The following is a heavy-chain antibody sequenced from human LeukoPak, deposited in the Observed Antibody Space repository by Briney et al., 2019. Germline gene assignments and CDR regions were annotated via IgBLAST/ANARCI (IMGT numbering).Heavy chain of an antibody. V-gene: IGHV4-59*08. CDR1: GGSFSGYY. Sequence: PSETLSLTCAVYGGSFSGYYWSWIRQPPGKGLEWIGYVSYSGSTVYNPSLKSRLTISIDTSETQFSLKLTSVTAADTAIYYCASQGSDSGWFYFWGQGTLVTVSS. D-gene: IGHD6-19*01. CDR3: ASQGSDSGWFYF. J-gene: IGHJ4*02. CDR2: VSYSGST.